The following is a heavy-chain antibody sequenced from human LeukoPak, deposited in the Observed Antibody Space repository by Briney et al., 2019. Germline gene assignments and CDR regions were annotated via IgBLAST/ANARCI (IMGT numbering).Heavy chain of an antibody. CDR2: IYYSGNT. CDR3: ARDVRGLINWFDP. V-gene: IGHV4-31*03. CDR1: GGSISSDDFY. D-gene: IGHD3-10*02. J-gene: IGHJ5*02. Sequence: SETLSLTCTVSGGSISSDDFYWSWIRQHPGKGLEWIGYIYYSGNTYYNPSLKSRVTISVDTSMNQFSLKLSSVAAADTAVYYCARDVRGLINWFDPWGQGTLVTVSS.